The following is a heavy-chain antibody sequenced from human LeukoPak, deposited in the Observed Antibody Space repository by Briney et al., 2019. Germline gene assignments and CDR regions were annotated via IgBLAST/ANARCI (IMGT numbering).Heavy chain of an antibody. J-gene: IGHJ3*02. D-gene: IGHD4-17*01. CDR3: ARSYNGDSYDALDI. Sequence: PSETLSLTCTVSGGSISSYYWNWIRQPPGKGLEWIGYIYYSGSTNYNPSLKSRVTISVDTSKYHFSLSLSSVTAADTAAYYCARSYNGDSYDALDIWGQGTTVTVSS. CDR1: GGSISSYY. CDR2: IYYSGST. V-gene: IGHV4-59*08.